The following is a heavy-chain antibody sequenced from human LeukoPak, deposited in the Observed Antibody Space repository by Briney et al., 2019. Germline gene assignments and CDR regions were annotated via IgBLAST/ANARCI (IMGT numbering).Heavy chain of an antibody. J-gene: IGHJ4*02. V-gene: IGHV3-7*01. D-gene: IGHD1-26*01. CDR2: IKQDGSEK. CDR1: GFTFSSYW. CDR3: ASLVGSRIVGATYFDY. Sequence: GSLRLSCSASGFTFSSYWMSWVRQAPGKGLEWVANIKQDGSEKYYVDSVKGRFTISRDNAKNSLYLQMNSLRAEDTAVYYCASLVGSRIVGATYFDYWGQGTLVTVSS.